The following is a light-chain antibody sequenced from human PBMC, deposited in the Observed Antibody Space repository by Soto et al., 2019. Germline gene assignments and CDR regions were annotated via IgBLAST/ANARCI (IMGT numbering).Light chain of an antibody. CDR1: QSVSSSY. CDR3: QQYGISYT. J-gene: IGKJ2*01. V-gene: IGKV3-20*01. Sequence: EIVLTQSPGTLYLSPGERATLSCRASQSVSSSYLAWYQQKPGQAPRLLIYGASSRATGIPDRFSGSGSGTDFTLTISRLEPEDFAVYYCQQYGISYTFGQGTKLEIK. CDR2: GAS.